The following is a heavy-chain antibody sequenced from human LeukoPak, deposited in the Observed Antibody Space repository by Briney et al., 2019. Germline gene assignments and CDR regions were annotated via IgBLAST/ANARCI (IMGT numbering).Heavy chain of an antibody. J-gene: IGHJ4*02. CDR3: ARGEKSYAY. CDR2: INPFNADG. CDR1: GDIPRNYA. Sequence: ASQRGSCKTPGDIPRNYAISWVRQAPGQGPEWVGWINPFNADGKYAQKFQGRVTMTTDTSTSTAYLELRSLRYDDTALYYCARGEKSYAYWAQGTLVTVSS. V-gene: IGHV1-18*01. D-gene: IGHD2-2*01.